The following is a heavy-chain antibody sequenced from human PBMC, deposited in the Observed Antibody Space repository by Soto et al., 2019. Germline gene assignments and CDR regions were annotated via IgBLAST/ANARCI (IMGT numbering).Heavy chain of an antibody. Sequence: SETLSLTCTVSGDSISSYYWSWIRQPPGKGLEWIGYIYYSGSTNYNPSLKSRVTISVDTSKNQFSLKLSSVTAADTAVYYCARVVGYYDSSGYYFDYWGQGTLVTVSS. J-gene: IGHJ4*02. V-gene: IGHV4-59*01. CDR1: GDSISSYY. CDR2: IYYSGST. D-gene: IGHD3-22*01. CDR3: ARVVGYYDSSGYYFDY.